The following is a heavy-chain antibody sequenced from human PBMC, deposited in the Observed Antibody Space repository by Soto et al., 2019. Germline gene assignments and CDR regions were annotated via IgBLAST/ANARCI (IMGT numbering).Heavy chain of an antibody. CDR2: ISYDGSNK. V-gene: IGHV3-30-3*01. J-gene: IGHJ4*02. D-gene: IGHD4-17*01. CDR3: ARDGGIDYGGQLFPFDY. Sequence: QVQLVESGGGVVQPGRSLRLSCAASGFTFSSYAMHWVLQAPGKGLECVAVISYDGSNKYYADSENGRFTIYRDNSKNTLYLQMNSRRAEDTAVYYCARDGGIDYGGQLFPFDYWGQGTLVTVSS. CDR1: GFTFSSYA.